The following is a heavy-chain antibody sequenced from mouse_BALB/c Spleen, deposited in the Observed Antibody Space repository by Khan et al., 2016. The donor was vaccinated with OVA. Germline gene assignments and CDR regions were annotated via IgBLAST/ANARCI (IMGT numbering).Heavy chain of an antibody. Sequence: QVQLKESGPGLVAPSQTLSITCTVSGFSLFNYGVHWVRQPPGKGLEWLGVIWAGGSTNHNSALMSSLTISKDNSKSQVFLKMISLQTDDTAVYYCARPIYNSAWFAYWGQGTLVTVSA. CDR2: IWAGGST. V-gene: IGHV2-9*02. CDR3: ARPIYNSAWFAY. D-gene: IGHD1-3*01. J-gene: IGHJ3*01. CDR1: GFSLFNYG.